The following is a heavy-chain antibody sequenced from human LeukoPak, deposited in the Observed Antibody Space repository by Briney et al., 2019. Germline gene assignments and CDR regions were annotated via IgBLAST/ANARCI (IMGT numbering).Heavy chain of an antibody. D-gene: IGHD1-1*01. CDR2: INPNSGGT. V-gene: IGHV1-2*02. CDR1: GYTFTGYY. CDR3: ARDWDWNDLRPDY. J-gene: IGHJ4*02. Sequence: ASVKVSCKASGYTFTGYYMHWVRQAPGQGLEWMGWINPNSGGTNYAQKFQGRVTMTRDTSITTAYMELTRLRSDDTAVYYCARDWDWNDLRPDYWGKGTLVTVSS.